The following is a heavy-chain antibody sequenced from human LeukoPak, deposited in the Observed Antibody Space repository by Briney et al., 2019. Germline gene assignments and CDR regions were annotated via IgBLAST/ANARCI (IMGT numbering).Heavy chain of an antibody. CDR1: GFTFSSYS. V-gene: IGHV3-48*04. CDR3: ARDPYSSSYFDY. J-gene: IGHJ4*02. CDR2: ISSSSTI. D-gene: IGHD6-6*01. Sequence: PGGSLRLSCAASGFTFSSYSMNWVRQAPGKGLEWVSYISSSSTIYYADSVKGRFTISRDNAKNSLYLQMNSLRAEDTAVYYCARDPYSSSYFDYWGQGTLVTVSS.